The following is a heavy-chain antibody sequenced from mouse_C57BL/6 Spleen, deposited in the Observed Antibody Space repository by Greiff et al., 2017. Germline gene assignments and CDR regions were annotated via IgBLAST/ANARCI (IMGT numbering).Heavy chain of an antibody. CDR2: ISDGGSYT. Sequence: EVKLVESGGGLVKPGGSLKLSCAASGFTFSSYAMSWVRQTPEKRLEWVATISDGGSYTYYPDNVKGRFTISRDNAKNNLYLQMSHLKSEDTARYYCARDGGPYYSNYWGQGTTLTVSS. D-gene: IGHD2-5*01. V-gene: IGHV5-4*01. J-gene: IGHJ2*01. CDR1: GFTFSSYA. CDR3: ARDGGPYYSNY.